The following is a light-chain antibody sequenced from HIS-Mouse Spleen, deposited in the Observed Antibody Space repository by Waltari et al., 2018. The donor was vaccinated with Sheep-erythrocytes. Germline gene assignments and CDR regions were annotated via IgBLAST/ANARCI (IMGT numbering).Light chain of an antibody. J-gene: IGLJ3*02. Sequence: QSALTQPASVSGSPGQSITISCTGTSSDGGSYNLVSWYQQPPGKAPKLMIYEGSKRPSGVSNRFSGSKSGNTASLTISGLQAEDEADYYCCSYAGSSTPVFGGGTKLTVL. CDR1: SSDGGSYNL. CDR3: CSYAGSSTPV. V-gene: IGLV2-23*01. CDR2: EGS.